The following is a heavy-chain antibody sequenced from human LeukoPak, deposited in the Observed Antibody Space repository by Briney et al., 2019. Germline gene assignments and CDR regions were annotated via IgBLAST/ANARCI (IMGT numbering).Heavy chain of an antibody. CDR1: SGSISSSSYY. V-gene: IGHV4-39*07. Sequence: SETLSLTCTVSSGSISSSSYYWGWIRQPPGKGLEWIGSIYYSGSTNYNPSLKSRVTISVDTSKNQFSLKMSSVTAADTAVYYCARARDGHINNWFDPWGQGTLVTVSS. CDR2: IYYSGST. D-gene: IGHD5-24*01. CDR3: ARARDGHINNWFDP. J-gene: IGHJ5*02.